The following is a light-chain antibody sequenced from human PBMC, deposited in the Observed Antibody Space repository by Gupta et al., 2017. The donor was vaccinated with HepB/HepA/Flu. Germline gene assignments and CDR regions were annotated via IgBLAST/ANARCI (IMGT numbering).Light chain of an antibody. CDR1: SSDVGGYNF. V-gene: IGLV2-14*03. CDR3: ISYTSSSTWV. CDR2: DVS. J-gene: IGLJ3*02. Sequence: QSALTQPASVSGSPGQSITISCTGTSSDVGGYNFVSCYQQHPGKSPKFMIYDVSTRPSGVSNRFSGSKSGNTASLTISGLQAEDEADYYCISYTSSSTWVFGGGTKLTVL.